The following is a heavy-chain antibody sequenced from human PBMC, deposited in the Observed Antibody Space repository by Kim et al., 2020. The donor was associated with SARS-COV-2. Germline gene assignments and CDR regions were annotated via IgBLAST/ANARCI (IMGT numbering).Heavy chain of an antibody. V-gene: IGHV3-15*01. D-gene: IGHD3-22*01. CDR3: TTFITMNSDAFDI. Sequence: YAAPVKGRFTISRDDSKNTLYLQMNSLKTEDTAVYYCTTFITMNSDAFDIWGQGTMVTVSS. J-gene: IGHJ3*02.